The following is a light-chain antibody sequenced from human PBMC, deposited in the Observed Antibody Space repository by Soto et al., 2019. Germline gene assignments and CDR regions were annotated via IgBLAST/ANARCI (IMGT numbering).Light chain of an antibody. CDR3: CSYADSSTFVI. CDR2: EGS. CDR1: SSDVGSYNF. J-gene: IGLJ2*01. V-gene: IGLV2-23*03. Sequence: QSALTQPASVSGSPGQSITISCTGTSSDVGSYNFVSWYQQHPGKAPKLIIYEGSKRPSGVSNRFSGSKSGNTASLTISGLQAEDEADYYCCSYADSSTFVIFGGGTKLTVL.